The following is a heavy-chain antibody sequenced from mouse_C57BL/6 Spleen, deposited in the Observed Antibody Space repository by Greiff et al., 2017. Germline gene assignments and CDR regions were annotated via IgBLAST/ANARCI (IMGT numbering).Heavy chain of an antibody. CDR1: GFAFSSSW. D-gene: IGHD1-1*01. J-gene: IGHJ2*01. CDR2: IYPGDGAT. Sequence: VQVEESGPELVKPGASVKISCKASGFAFSSSWMHWVKQRPGKGLEWLGRIYPGDGATYYNGKFKGKATLTADKSSSTAYMQLSSLTSEDSEVYFSYITTVVERDLDYWGQGTTLTVSS. V-gene: IGHV1-82*01. CDR3: YITTVVERDLDY.